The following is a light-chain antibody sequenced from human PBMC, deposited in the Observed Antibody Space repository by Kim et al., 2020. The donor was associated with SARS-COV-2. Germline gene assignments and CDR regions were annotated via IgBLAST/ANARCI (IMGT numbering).Light chain of an antibody. CDR2: GKN. CDR1: SLRSYY. J-gene: IGLJ2*01. CDR3: NSRDSNDNVV. V-gene: IGLV3-19*01. Sequence: ALRQTGRITCQGDSLRSYYATWYQQKPGQAPILVIYGKNNRPSGIPDRFSGSSSGNTASLTITGTQAGDEADYYCNSRDSNDNVVFGGGTQLTVL.